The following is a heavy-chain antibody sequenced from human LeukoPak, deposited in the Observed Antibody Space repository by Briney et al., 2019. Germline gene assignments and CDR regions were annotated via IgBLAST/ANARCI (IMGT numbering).Heavy chain of an antibody. J-gene: IGHJ4*01. D-gene: IGHD6-6*01. CDR3: ARWGSIAVARFDY. CDR2: IYYTGST. Sequence: PSETLSLTCTVSGGSISNYYWSWIRQPPGKGLEWLGYIYYTGSTNYNPSLTSRVNISVDTSKYQFSLNLTSVTAADTAVYYCARWGSIAVARFDYWGQEPWSPSPQ. CDR1: GGSISNYY. V-gene: IGHV4-59*01.